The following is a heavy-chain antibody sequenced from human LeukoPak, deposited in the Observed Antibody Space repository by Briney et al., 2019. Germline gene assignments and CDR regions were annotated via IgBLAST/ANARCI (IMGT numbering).Heavy chain of an antibody. CDR3: ARDRSYPPQLLRDYYYYMDV. V-gene: IGHV1-18*01. Sequence: ASVKVSCKASGYTFTSYGISWVRQAPGQGLEWMGWISAYNGNTNYAQKLQGRVTMTTDTSTSTAYMELRSLRSDDTAVYYCARDRSYPPQLLRDYYYYMDVWGKGTTATVSS. J-gene: IGHJ6*03. CDR2: ISAYNGNT. D-gene: IGHD2-15*01. CDR1: GYTFTSYG.